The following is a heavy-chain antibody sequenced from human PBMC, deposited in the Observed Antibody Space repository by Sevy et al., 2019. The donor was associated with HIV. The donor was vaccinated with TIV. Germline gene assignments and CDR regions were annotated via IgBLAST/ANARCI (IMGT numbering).Heavy chain of an antibody. D-gene: IGHD6-13*01. Sequence: GGSLRLSCAASEFIFTGYWMNWVRQAPGKGLEWVANIDQDGSVTYYVDSVKGRFTISRDNARNFLFLQMNSLRAEDTARYYCVRAVAADGSFWGQGTLVTVSS. CDR1: EFIFTGYW. CDR2: IDQDGSVT. V-gene: IGHV3-7*01. J-gene: IGHJ4*02. CDR3: VRAVAADGSF.